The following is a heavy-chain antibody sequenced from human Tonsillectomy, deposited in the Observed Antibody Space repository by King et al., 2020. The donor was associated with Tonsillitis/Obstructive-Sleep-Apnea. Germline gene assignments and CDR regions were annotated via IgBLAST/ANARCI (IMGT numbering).Heavy chain of an antibody. D-gene: IGHD6-13*01. CDR1: GGTFTSYA. J-gene: IGHJ6*02. CDR2: ISPILGIA. CDR3: AREFGAQQLVLADYYYYGMDV. V-gene: IGHV1-69*10. Sequence: QLVQSGAEVKKPGSSVKVSCKTSGGTFTSYAFSWVRQAPGQGLEWMGGISPILGIANYAQKFQGRVTITADKSTSIVYMELSSLRSEDTAVYYCAREFGAQQLVLADYYYYGMDVWGHGTTVTVSS.